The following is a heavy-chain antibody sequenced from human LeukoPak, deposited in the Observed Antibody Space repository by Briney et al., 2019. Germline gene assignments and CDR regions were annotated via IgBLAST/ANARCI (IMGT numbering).Heavy chain of an antibody. V-gene: IGHV3-74*01. CDR1: GFTFSYYW. CDR2: INSDGSST. Sequence: GGSLRLSCAASGFTFSYYWMHWVRQAPGKGLVWVSRINSDGSSTTYADSVKGRFTISRDNAKNSLYLQMNSLRAEDTAVYFCARDREEYCSGGSCTNFDYWGQGTLVTVSS. J-gene: IGHJ4*02. CDR3: ARDREEYCSGGSCTNFDY. D-gene: IGHD2-15*01.